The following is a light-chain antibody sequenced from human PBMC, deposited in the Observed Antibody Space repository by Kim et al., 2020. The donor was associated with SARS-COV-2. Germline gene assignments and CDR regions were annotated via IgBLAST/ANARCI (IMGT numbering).Light chain of an antibody. CDR3: LKIRSYALS. CDR1: HGVSIY. CDR2: AIW. Sequence: AAEGDRVTCTGRDSHGVSIYLYWYQQKPGQAPMLLVDAIWTTRSRVTFRFSGTESGTELTLTISDLEHVDSSIYQCLKIRSYALSFGGGTKVDIK. V-gene: IGKV1-9*01. J-gene: IGKJ4*01.